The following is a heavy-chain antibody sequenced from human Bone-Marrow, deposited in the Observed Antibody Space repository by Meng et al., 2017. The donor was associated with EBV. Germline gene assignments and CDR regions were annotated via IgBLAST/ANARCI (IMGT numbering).Heavy chain of an antibody. D-gene: IGHD3-16*01. Sequence: QVQMQEPGQGLVKPSGTLSLTWAVSGGSISSSSWWSWVRQPPGKGLEWIGEIYHSGSTSYNPSLESRVTISVDKSKNQVSLKLSSVTAADTAVYYCAQRERWGLDPWGQGTLVTVSS. V-gene: IGHV4-4*02. CDR2: IYHSGST. CDR3: AQRERWGLDP. J-gene: IGHJ5*02. CDR1: GGSISSSSW.